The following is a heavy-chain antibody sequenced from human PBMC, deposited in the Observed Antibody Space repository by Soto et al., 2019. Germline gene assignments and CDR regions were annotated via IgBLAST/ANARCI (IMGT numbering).Heavy chain of an antibody. J-gene: IGHJ4*02. Sequence: EVQLVESGGGLVKPGGSLRLSCAASGFTFSSYSMNWVRQAPGKGLEWVSSISSTSNYIYYADSVKGRFTISRDNAKNSLYRQMNSLRAKDTAVYYCASPRDSRGWYSHYWGQGTLVTVSS. D-gene: IGHD6-19*01. CDR3: ASPRDSRGWYSHY. CDR1: GFTFSSYS. V-gene: IGHV3-21*01. CDR2: ISSTSNYI.